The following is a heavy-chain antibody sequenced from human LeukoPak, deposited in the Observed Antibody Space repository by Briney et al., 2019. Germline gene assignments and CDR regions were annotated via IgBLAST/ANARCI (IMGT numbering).Heavy chain of an antibody. D-gene: IGHD2-2*01. CDR2: INPIFGTA. V-gene: IGHV1-69*05. J-gene: IGHJ4*02. CDR3: ARVGAVVVPALDY. Sequence: ASVTVSCKASVGTFSSYAISWVRQAPGQGLDWMGGINPIFGTANYAQKLQGRVTITTDESTRTAYMDLNNLSAEDTAVYYFARVGAVVVPALDYWGQGTLVTVSS. CDR1: VGTFSSYA.